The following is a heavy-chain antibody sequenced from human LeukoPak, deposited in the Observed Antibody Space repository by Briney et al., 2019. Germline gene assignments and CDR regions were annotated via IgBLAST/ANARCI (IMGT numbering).Heavy chain of an antibody. CDR2: ISSSSSYI. CDR1: GFTFSSYA. D-gene: IGHD4-17*01. CDR3: ARHYGDYDERAFDI. J-gene: IGHJ3*02. V-gene: IGHV3-21*01. Sequence: GGSVRLSCAASGFTFSSYAMSWVREAPGKGLEWISSISSSSSYIYYADSVKGRFTISRDNARNSLYLQMNGLRAEDTAVYYCARHYGDYDERAFDIWGQGTMVTVSS.